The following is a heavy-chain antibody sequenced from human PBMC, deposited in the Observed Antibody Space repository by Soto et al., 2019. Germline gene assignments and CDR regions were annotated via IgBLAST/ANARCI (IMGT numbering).Heavy chain of an antibody. J-gene: IGHJ6*03. V-gene: IGHV3-30*18. CDR1: GFTFSSYG. CDR3: AKIPPLDTPLGRLQYSGYGGGYYYYYMDV. Sequence: GGSLRLSCAASGFTFSSYGMHWVRQAPGKGLEWVAVISYDGSNKYYADSVKGRFTISRDNSKNTLYLQMNSLRAEDTAVYYCAKIPPLDTPLGRLQYSGYGGGYYYYYMDVWGKGTTVTVSS. D-gene: IGHD5-12*01. CDR2: ISYDGSNK.